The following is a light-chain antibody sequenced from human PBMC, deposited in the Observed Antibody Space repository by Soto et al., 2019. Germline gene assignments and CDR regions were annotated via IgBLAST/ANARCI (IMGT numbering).Light chain of an antibody. CDR3: QSYDSSLSAV. Sequence: QSVLTQPPSVSGAPGQRVTISCTGSSSNIGAGYDVHWYQQLPGTAPKLLIYGNSNRPSGVPDRFSGSKSGTSASLAITGLQAEDEADYYCQSYDSSLSAVFGGGTKPTVL. CDR1: SSNIGAGYD. CDR2: GNS. V-gene: IGLV1-40*01. J-gene: IGLJ2*01.